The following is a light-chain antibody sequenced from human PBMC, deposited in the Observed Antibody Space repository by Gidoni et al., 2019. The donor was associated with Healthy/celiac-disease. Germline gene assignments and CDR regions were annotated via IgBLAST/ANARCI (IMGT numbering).Light chain of an antibody. V-gene: IGKV2-28*01. CDR2: LGS. CDR3: MQAIQSPRT. J-gene: IGKJ4*01. CDR1: QSLLHSNGYNY. Sequence: DIVMTQSPLSLPVTLGEPASISCRSSQSLLHSNGYNYLDWYLQKPGQSPQLLIYLGSNRASGVPDRFSGSGSGTDFTLKISRVEAEDVGVYYCMQAIQSPRTFGEGTKVEIK.